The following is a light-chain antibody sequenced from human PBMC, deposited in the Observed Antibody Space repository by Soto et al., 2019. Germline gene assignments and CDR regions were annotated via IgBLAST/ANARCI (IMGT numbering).Light chain of an antibody. J-gene: IGLJ2*01. CDR1: SSNIGSNT. Sequence: QSVLTQPPSASGTPGQRVTISCSGSSSNIGSNTVNWYQQLPGTAPKPLIYSNNQRPPGVPDRFSGSKSGTSASLAISGLQSEDEADYYCAAWDDSLNGPVVFGGGTKLTVL. CDR2: SNN. V-gene: IGLV1-44*01. CDR3: AAWDDSLNGPVV.